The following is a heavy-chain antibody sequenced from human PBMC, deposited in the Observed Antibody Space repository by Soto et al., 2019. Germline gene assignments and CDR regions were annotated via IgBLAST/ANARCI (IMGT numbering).Heavy chain of an antibody. J-gene: IGHJ4*02. CDR3: ARLPDYDFWSGYLI. CDR1: GGSISSYY. CDR2: IYYSGST. V-gene: IGHV4-59*08. D-gene: IGHD3-3*01. Sequence: SETLSLTCTVSGGSISSYYWSWIRQPPGKGLEWIGYIYYSGSTNYNPSLKSRVTISVDTSKNQFSLKLSSVTAADTAVYYCARLPDYDFWSGYLIWGQGTLVTVS.